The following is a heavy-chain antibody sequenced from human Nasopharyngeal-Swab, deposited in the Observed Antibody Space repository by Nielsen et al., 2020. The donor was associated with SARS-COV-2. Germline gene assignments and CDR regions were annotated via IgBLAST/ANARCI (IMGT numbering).Heavy chain of an antibody. CDR3: ARFYDYVWGSYPQWTAFDI. CDR1: GGTFSSYA. Sequence: SVKVSCRASGGTFSSYAISWVRQAPGQGLEWMGGIIPIFGTANYAQKFQGRVTITADESTSTAYMELSSLRSEDTAVYYCARFYDYVWGSYPQWTAFDIWGQGTMVTVSS. V-gene: IGHV1-69*13. CDR2: IIPIFGTA. D-gene: IGHD3-16*02. J-gene: IGHJ3*02.